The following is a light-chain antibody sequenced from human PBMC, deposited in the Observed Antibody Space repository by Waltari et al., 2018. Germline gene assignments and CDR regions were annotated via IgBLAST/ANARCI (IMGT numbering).Light chain of an antibody. V-gene: IGKV3-15*01. J-gene: IGKJ1*01. CDR1: QSVGTK. CDR2: GAS. Sequence: EIVMTQSPVTLSVSPGERATLSCRASQSVGTKLAWYQQKPGQAPRLLIYGASTRATGIAARFSGSGSGTEFTLTISSLQSEDFAIYYCQQYNLWPWTFEQGTKVDIK. CDR3: QQYNLWPWT.